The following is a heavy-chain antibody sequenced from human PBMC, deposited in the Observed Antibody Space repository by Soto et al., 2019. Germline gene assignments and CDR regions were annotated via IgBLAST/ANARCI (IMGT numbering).Heavy chain of an antibody. V-gene: IGHV4-31*03. D-gene: IGHD2-15*01. CDR2: IYYSGST. J-gene: IGHJ6*02. Sequence: ILSLTCTVSGGSISSGGYYWSWIRQHPGKGLEWIGYIYYSGSTYYNPSLKSRATISVDTSKNQFSLKLSSVTAADTAVYYCARDASFGLLSVDGSSPYGMDVWGQGTTVTVSS. CDR3: ARDASFGLLSVDGSSPYGMDV. CDR1: GGSISSGGYY.